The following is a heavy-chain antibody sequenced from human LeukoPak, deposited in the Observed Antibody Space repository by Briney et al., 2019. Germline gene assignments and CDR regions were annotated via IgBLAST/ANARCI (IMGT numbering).Heavy chain of an antibody. Sequence: EGSLRLSCVASEFTFSDYAMSWVRQAPGKGLEWVSAINGSGASTYYADSVKGRFTIPRDNSKNTLYLQMNSLRADDTAVYYCAKGKDCWGQGTLVSVSS. CDR2: INGSGAST. J-gene: IGHJ4*02. CDR1: EFTFSDYA. CDR3: AKGKDC. V-gene: IGHV3-23*01.